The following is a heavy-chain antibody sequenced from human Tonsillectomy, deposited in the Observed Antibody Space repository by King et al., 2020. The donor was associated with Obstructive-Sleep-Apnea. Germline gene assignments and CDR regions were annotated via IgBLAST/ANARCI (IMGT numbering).Heavy chain of an antibody. J-gene: IGHJ3*02. D-gene: IGHD3-9*01. CDR3: TRGLRNSDWIRQDDAFDI. CDR1: GFTFSSYW. V-gene: IGHV3-74*02. CDR2: IHRDGSST. Sequence: QLVQSGGGLVQPGGSLRLSCAASGFTFSSYWMHWVRQAPGKGLVWVSRIHRDGSSTSYADSVKGRFTISRENAKNTLYLQMNSLRAEDTAVYYCTRGLRNSDWIRQDDAFDIWGQGTMVTVSS.